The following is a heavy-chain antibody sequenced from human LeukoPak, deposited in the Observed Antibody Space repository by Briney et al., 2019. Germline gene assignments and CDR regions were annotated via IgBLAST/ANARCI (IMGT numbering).Heavy chain of an antibody. V-gene: IGHV4-39*01. CDR3: ARRETIADSSAWYDTFDI. CDR1: GDSISAGGYH. J-gene: IGHJ3*02. CDR2: IYYTGNT. D-gene: IGHD6-19*01. Sequence: PSETLSLTCSVSGDSISAGGYHWGWIRQPPGKGLEWIGTIYYTGNTYYNPSLKSRLTISVDTFKNQFSLKLSSVTAADTAVYYCARRETIADSSAWYDTFDIWGQGTMVTVSS.